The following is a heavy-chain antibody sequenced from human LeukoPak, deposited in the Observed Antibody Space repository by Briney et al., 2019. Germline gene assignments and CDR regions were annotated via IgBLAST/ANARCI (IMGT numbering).Heavy chain of an antibody. Sequence: GGTLRLSCAASGFTFRTSGMSWVRQAPGKGLEWVSAISGSGVSTYYADSVKGRVTISRDNSKNTLYLQVNSPRVEDTAVYYCAKDRLGAMMYFDFWGQGTLVTVSS. D-gene: IGHD1-26*01. CDR2: ISGSGVST. J-gene: IGHJ4*02. CDR3: AKDRLGAMMYFDF. CDR1: GFTFRTSG. V-gene: IGHV3-23*01.